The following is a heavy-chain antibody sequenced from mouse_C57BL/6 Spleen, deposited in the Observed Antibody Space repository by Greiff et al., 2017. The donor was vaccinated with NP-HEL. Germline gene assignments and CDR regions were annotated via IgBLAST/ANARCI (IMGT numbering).Heavy chain of an antibody. CDR3: ARFGTTVVDWYFDV. D-gene: IGHD1-1*01. Sequence: VQLQQSGAELVKPGASVKISCKASGYAFSSYWMNWVKQRPGKGLEWIGQIYPGDGDTNYNGKFKGKATLTADKSSSTAYMQLSSLTSEDSAVYFCARFGTTVVDWYFDVWGTGTTVTVSS. CDR2: IYPGDGDT. J-gene: IGHJ1*03. CDR1: GYAFSSYW. V-gene: IGHV1-80*01.